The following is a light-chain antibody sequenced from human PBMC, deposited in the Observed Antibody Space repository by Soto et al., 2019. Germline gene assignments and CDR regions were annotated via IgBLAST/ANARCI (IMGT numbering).Light chain of an antibody. CDR2: EVT. V-gene: IGLV2-23*02. CDR1: TSDVGTYNL. CDR3: SSYAGGNTAV. Sequence: QSALTQPASVSGSPGQSITISCTGTTSDVGTYNLVSWYQQHPDKAPKLMIYEVTKRPSGVSNRFSGSKSGNTASLTISRLHADDEADYYCSSYAGGNTAVFGGGTKVTVL. J-gene: IGLJ2*01.